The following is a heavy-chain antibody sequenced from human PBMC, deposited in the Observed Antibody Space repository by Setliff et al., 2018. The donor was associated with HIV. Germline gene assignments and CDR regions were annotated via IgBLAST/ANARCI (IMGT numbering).Heavy chain of an antibody. J-gene: IGHJ4*02. Sequence: SETLSLTCTVSGGSIVSSSYYWGWIRQPPGEGLEWIGTMYYRGTTYNNPSLKSRVTFSADTSKNPFSLNLNSVTATAAAVYYCARQGLTMNRGVPAPILYYFDYWGPGILVTVS. CDR2: MYYRGTT. CDR3: ARQGLTMNRGVPAPILYYFDY. V-gene: IGHV4-39*01. CDR1: GGSIVSSSYY. D-gene: IGHD3-10*01.